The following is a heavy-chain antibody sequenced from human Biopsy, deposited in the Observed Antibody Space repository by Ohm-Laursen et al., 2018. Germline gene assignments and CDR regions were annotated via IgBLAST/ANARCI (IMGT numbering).Heavy chain of an antibody. CDR1: GGTFSNYG. CDR2: NIPILGTG. J-gene: IGHJ1*01. CDR3: ATKLTGYFHH. V-gene: IGHV1-69*06. Sequence: SSVKVSCKAPGGTFSNYGVNWVRQAPGQGLEWLGGNIPILGTGNYAQKFQDRVTVAADTSTSTATMELRSLRSDDTVVYYCATKLTGYFHHWGQGTLVIVSS. D-gene: IGHD3-9*01.